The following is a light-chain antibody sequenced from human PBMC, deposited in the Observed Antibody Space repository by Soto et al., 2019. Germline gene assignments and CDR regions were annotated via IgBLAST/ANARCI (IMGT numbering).Light chain of an antibody. V-gene: IGLV2-14*01. CDR3: SSYTSSSTLEGV. CDR2: EVS. J-gene: IGLJ1*01. CDR1: SSDVGGYKY. Sequence: QSALTQPASVSGSPGQSITISCTGTSSDVGGYKYVSWYQHHPGKAPKLVIYEVSHRPSGVSNRFSGSKSGNTASLTISGLQAEDEADYYCSSYTSSSTLEGVFGTGTKLTVL.